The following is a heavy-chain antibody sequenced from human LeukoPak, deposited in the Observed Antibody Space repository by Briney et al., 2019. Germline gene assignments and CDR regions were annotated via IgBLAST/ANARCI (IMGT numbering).Heavy chain of an antibody. CDR2: ISIGGDTT. Sequence: GGSLRLSCAASGSTFSSHGMCWVRQAPGRGLEWVSSISIGGDTTYSDPVKGRFTISRDNSKNTLYLQLDSLRAEDTAIYYCAKEIRPSDCWGQGTLVTVSS. D-gene: IGHD4-17*01. J-gene: IGHJ4*02. CDR1: GSTFSSHG. CDR3: AKEIRPSDC. V-gene: IGHV3-23*01.